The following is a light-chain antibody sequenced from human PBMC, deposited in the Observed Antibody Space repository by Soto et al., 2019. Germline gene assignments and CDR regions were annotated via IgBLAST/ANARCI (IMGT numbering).Light chain of an antibody. J-gene: IGKJ2*01. V-gene: IGKV1-39*01. CDR1: QTIDSH. Sequence: DIQMTQSPSSLSASVGDRVTITCRASQTIDSHLDWFQQRPGNAPELLIYSASNLESGVPSRFSGSGSGTDFTLTISSLQPEDFATYYCQQSYTTPYTFGQGTNLDMK. CDR2: SAS. CDR3: QQSYTTPYT.